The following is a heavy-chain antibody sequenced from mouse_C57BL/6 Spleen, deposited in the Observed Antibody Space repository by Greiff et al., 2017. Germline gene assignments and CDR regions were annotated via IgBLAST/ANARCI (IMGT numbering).Heavy chain of an antibody. CDR2: ISSGGDYI. J-gene: IGHJ4*01. CDR3: TRDSGTHYAMDY. V-gene: IGHV5-9-1*02. CDR1: GFTFSSYA. D-gene: IGHD1-1*01. Sequence: EVQVVESGEGLVKPGGSLKLSCAASGFTFSSYAMSWVRQTPEKRLEWVAYISSGGDYIYYADTVKGRFTISRDTARNTLYLQMSSLKSEDTAMYYWTRDSGTHYAMDYWGQGTSVTVSA.